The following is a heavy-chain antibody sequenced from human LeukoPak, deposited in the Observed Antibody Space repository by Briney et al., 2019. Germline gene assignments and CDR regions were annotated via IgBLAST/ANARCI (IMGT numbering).Heavy chain of an antibody. CDR3: ARGSYDSSGYYYVFDY. V-gene: IGHV4-59*01. CDR1: GGSISSYY. J-gene: IGHJ4*02. Sequence: PSETLSLTCTVSGGSISSYYWSWIRQPPGKGLEWMGYIYYSGSTNYNPSLKSRVTISVDTSKNQFSLRLSSVTAADTAVYYCARGSYDSSGYYYVFDYWGQGTLVTVSS. CDR2: IYYSGST. D-gene: IGHD3-22*01.